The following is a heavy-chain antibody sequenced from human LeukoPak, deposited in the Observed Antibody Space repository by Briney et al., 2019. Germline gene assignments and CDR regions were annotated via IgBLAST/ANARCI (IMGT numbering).Heavy chain of an antibody. CDR2: TYHRSKWYN. V-gene: IGHV6-1*01. Sequence: SQTLSLTCAISGDSFSSNSAAWNWIRQSPSRGLEWLGRTYHRSKWYNDYAVSVKSRITINPDTSKNQFSLQLNSVTPEDTAVYYCARDSPLTTVTTFPYWYFDLWGRGTLVTVSS. J-gene: IGHJ2*01. CDR1: GDSFSSNSAA. CDR3: ARDSPLTTVTTFPYWYFDL. D-gene: IGHD4-17*01.